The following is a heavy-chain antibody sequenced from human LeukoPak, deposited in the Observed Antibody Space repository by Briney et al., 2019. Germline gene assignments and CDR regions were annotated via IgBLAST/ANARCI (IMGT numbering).Heavy chain of an antibody. CDR3: ARGPKSEWLQNYFDY. V-gene: IGHV3-21*06. Sequence: GGSLRLSCAASSFTFSAYVMHWVRQAPGRGREWVFSISSSSTYMSYADSVKGRFTVYRDNAENSLYLQMSGLRGEDTAVYYCARGPKSEWLQNYFDYWGQGALVAVSS. J-gene: IGHJ4*02. CDR1: SFTFSAYV. D-gene: IGHD5-12*01. CDR2: ISSSSTYM.